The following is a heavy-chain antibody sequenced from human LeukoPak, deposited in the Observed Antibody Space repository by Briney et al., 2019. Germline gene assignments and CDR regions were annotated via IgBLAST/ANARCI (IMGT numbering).Heavy chain of an antibody. V-gene: IGHV4-4*07. CDR2: IYTSAST. D-gene: IGHD5-18*01. Sequence: SETLSLTCTVSNGSISRYYWSWIRQPAGRGLEWIGRIYTSASTNYNPSLKSRVTMSVDTSKNQISPKLSSVTAADTAMYYCARGGYRFGSYYFDYWGQGTPVTVTS. CDR3: ARGGYRFGSYYFDY. CDR1: NGSISRYY. J-gene: IGHJ4*02.